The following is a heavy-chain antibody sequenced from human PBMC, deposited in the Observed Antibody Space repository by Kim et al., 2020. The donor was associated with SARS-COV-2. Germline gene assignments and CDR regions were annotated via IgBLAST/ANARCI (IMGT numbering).Heavy chain of an antibody. Sequence: ADTVKCRFTSARDNSRNTLYLQMNSLRAEDTAVYYCARAPRLSSSEAFDIWGQGTMVTVSS. D-gene: IGHD6-25*01. V-gene: IGHV3-53*01. J-gene: IGHJ3*02. CDR3: ARAPRLSSSEAFDI.